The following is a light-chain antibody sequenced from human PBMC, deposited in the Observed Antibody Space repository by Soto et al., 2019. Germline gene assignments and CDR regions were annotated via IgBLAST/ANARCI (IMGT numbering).Light chain of an antibody. CDR1: SRDLGAYNY. Sequence: QSALTQPRSVSGSPGQSVTISCTGTSRDLGAYNYGSWYQQHPGKAPKLIIYDVTKRPSGVPDRFSGSKSGNTASLTISGLQVEDEADYYCCSYAGVYTWVFGGGTKLTVL. V-gene: IGLV2-11*01. J-gene: IGLJ3*02. CDR3: CSYAGVYTWV. CDR2: DVT.